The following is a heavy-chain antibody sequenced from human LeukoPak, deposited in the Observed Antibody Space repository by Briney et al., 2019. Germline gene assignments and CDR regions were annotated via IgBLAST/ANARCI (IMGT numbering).Heavy chain of an antibody. D-gene: IGHD4-17*01. Sequence: GGSLRLSCAASGFTFSSYEMNWVRQAPGKGVEWVSYISSSGSTIYYADSVKGRFTISRDNAKNSLYLQMNSLRVEDTAVYYCARDATTELGTVYMDVWGKGTTVTISS. V-gene: IGHV3-48*03. CDR3: ARDATTELGTVYMDV. J-gene: IGHJ6*03. CDR2: ISSSGSTI. CDR1: GFTFSSYE.